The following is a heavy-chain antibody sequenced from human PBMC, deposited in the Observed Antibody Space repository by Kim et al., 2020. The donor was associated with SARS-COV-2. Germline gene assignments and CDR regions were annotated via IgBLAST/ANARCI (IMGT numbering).Heavy chain of an antibody. CDR1: GGSISSSSYY. Sequence: SETLSLTCTVSGGSISSSSYYWGWIRQPPGKGLEWIGSIYYSGSTYYNPSLKSRVTISVDTSKNQFSLKLSSVTAADTAVYYCARQLAAAGLDYWGQGTLVTVSS. CDR2: IYYSGST. D-gene: IGHD6-13*01. J-gene: IGHJ4*02. CDR3: ARQLAAAGLDY. V-gene: IGHV4-39*01.